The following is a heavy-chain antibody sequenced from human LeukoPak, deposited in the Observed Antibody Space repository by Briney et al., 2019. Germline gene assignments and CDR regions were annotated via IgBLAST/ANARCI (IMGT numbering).Heavy chain of an antibody. CDR2: IEYSEST. J-gene: IGHJ6*03. Sequence: SETLSLTCTVSGVSISSRSYQWGWLRQPRGKGLEWIGTIEYSESTYYSPSLESRFTITVDRAKNKFSRKLSSVTAADTAFYYCARVFGSSGPYYYYMDVWGKGTTVTISS. CDR1: GVSISSRSYQ. CDR3: ARVFGSSGPYYYYMDV. V-gene: IGHV4-39*07. D-gene: IGHD1-26*01.